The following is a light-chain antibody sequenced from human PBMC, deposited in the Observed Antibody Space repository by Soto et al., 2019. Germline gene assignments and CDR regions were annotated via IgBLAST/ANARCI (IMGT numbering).Light chain of an antibody. CDR3: QQYSNWPPWT. CDR2: GAS. CDR1: RSVSTN. V-gene: IGKV3D-15*01. Sequence: IVMTQSPATLSVSPGQRATLSCRASRSVSTNLAWYQQKPGQAHRLLIYGASTRATGIPARFSGSGSGTEFTLTISGLQSDDFAVYYCQQYSNWPPWTFGQGTRVDFK. J-gene: IGKJ1*01.